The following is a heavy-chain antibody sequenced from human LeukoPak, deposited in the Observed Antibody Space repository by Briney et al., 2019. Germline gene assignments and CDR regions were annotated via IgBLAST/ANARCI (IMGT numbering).Heavy chain of an antibody. Sequence: GASVKVSCKASGYTFTTYAMHWVRQAPGQGLEWMGWINAGNGNTQYSQKFLGRVTITRDTSASTAYMELSSLSSEDTAVYYCARTTAMVTIFDYWGQGTLVTVSS. CDR1: GYTFTTYA. CDR2: INAGNGNT. D-gene: IGHD5-18*01. J-gene: IGHJ4*02. V-gene: IGHV1-3*01. CDR3: ARTTAMVTIFDY.